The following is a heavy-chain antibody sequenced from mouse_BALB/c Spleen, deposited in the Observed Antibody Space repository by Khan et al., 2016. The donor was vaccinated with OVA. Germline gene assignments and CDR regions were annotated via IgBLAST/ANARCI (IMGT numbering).Heavy chain of an antibody. D-gene: IGHD2-14*01. Sequence: EVQLQESGPSLVKPSQTLSLTCSVTGDSITSGYWNWIRKFPGIKLEYMGYIIYTGYTYYNPSLKSRISITRHTSKNQYYLHLNSVTDEDTATYYCARSTYKYAFVYWGQGTLVTVSA. V-gene: IGHV3-8*02. CDR1: GDSITSGY. CDR2: IIYTGYT. J-gene: IGHJ3*01. CDR3: ARSTYKYAFVY.